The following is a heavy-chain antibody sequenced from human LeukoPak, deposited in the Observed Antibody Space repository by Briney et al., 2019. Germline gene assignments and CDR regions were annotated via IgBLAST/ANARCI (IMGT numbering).Heavy chain of an antibody. CDR1: GFTFSSYW. V-gene: IGHV3-11*04. J-gene: IGHJ4*02. Sequence: GRSLTLSCAASGFTFSSYWMSWIRQAPGEGLERVSYISSSGSTIYYANSVKRRFNISRDNDKYSLYLQMNSLRGEDTAVYYCARDYYDSSGYYSFDYWGQGTLVTVYS. D-gene: IGHD3-22*01. CDR3: ARDYYDSSGYYSFDY. CDR2: ISSSGSTI.